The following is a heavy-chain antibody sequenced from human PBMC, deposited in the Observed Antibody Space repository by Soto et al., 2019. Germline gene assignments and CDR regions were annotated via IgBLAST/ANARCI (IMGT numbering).Heavy chain of an antibody. CDR1: GGSVSSHY. Sequence: QVQLQESGPGLVNPSETLSLTCSVSGGSVSSHYWSWVRQPAGKGLEWIGRIYISGNTKYNPSFKSRVHMLVGTAKNQVALKMSSLAGAGTAVYYCARELKPFNSWRYLTLSWGQGTLVTVSS. V-gene: IGHV4-4*07. D-gene: IGHD1-1*01. CDR2: IYISGNT. J-gene: IGHJ5*02. CDR3: ARELKPFNSWRYLTLS.